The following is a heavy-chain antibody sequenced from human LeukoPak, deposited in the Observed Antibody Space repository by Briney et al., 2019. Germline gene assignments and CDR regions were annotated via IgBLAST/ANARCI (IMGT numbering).Heavy chain of an antibody. CDR1: GFTVSSNY. CDR2: IYSGGST. CDR3: ARERRDYDSSGYSRAYYFDY. Sequence: TGGSLRLSCAASGFTVSSNYMSWVRQAPGEGLEWVSVIYSGGSTYYADSVKGRFTISRDNSKNTLYLQMNSLRAEDTAVYYCARERRDYDSSGYSRAYYFDYWAREPWSPSPQ. D-gene: IGHD3-22*01. V-gene: IGHV3-66*01. J-gene: IGHJ4*02.